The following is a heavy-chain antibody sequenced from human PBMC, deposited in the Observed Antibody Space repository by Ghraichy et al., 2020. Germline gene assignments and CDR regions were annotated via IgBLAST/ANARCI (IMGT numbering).Heavy chain of an antibody. J-gene: IGHJ6*03. D-gene: IGHD4-11*01. CDR2: IKQDGSEK. CDR1: GFTFSSYW. CDR3: ARVVRVRPRYYYYYMDV. Sequence: GGSLRLSCAASGFTFSSYWMSWVRQAPGKGLEWVANIKQDGSEKYYVDSVKGRFTISRDNAKNSLYLQMNSLRAEDTAVYYCARVVRVRPRYYYYYMDVWGKGTTVTVSS. V-gene: IGHV3-7*01.